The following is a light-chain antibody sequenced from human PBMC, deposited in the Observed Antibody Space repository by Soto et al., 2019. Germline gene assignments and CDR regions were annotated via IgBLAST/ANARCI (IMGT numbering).Light chain of an antibody. J-gene: IGKJ2*01. CDR3: QRYNDYQYV. CDR2: KAI. CDR1: QSITTW. V-gene: IGKV1-5*03. Sequence: DIQMTQSPSTLSASVGDRVTITCRASQSITTWLAGYQQKPGKAPKLLIYKAINLQSGVPSRFSGSGSGTEFTLTISSLQPDDFATYYCQRYNDYQYVFGQGTKLDMK.